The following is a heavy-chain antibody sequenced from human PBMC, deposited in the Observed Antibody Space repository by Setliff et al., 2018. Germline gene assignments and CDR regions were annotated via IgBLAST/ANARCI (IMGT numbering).Heavy chain of an antibody. J-gene: IGHJ6*03. V-gene: IGHV1-69*05. Sequence: SVKVSCKASGATFSSYGISWVRQAPGQGLEWMGGTIPMFGTTDYAQKFQGRVTIITDESTSTAFMQLSSLRSEDTAVYYCVREGVDSRSSTDYRYYMDVWGKGTTVTVSS. CDR1: GATFSSYG. CDR2: TIPMFGTT. CDR3: VREGVDSRSSTDYRYYMDV. D-gene: IGHD3-22*01.